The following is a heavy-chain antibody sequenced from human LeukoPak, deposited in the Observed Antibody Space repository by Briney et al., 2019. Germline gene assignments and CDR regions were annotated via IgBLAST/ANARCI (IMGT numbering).Heavy chain of an antibody. V-gene: IGHV4-59*08. CDR1: GGSISSYY. D-gene: IGHD2-2*01. Sequence: SSETLSLTCTVSGGSISSYYWSWIRQPPGKGLEWIGYIYYSGSTHYNPSLKSRVTISLDASKNQFSLKLSSVTAADTAVYYCAIQPPGDYWGQGTLVTVSS. CDR3: AIQPPGDY. J-gene: IGHJ4*02. CDR2: IYYSGST.